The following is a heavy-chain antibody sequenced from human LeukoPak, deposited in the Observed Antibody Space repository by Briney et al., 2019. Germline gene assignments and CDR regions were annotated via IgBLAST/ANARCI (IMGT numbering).Heavy chain of an antibody. CDR3: AKVGTPQLWLPYFDY. V-gene: IGHV3-23*01. D-gene: IGHD5-18*01. Sequence: GGSLRLSCAASGFTFSSYAMSWVRQAPGKGLEWVSAISGSGGSAYYADSVKGRFTISRDNSKNTLYLQMNSLRAEDTAVYYCAKVGTPQLWLPYFDYWGQGTLVTVSS. J-gene: IGHJ4*02. CDR1: GFTFSSYA. CDR2: ISGSGGSA.